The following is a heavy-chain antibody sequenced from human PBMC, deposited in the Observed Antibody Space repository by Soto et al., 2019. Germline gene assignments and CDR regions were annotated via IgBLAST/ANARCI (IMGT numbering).Heavy chain of an antibody. J-gene: IGHJ4*02. Sequence: QVLLVQSGAEVKKPGASVKISCETSGYTFTDYAVDWVRQAPGQRLEWMGWINAATGNTRYSQKFQGRVTITRDTSANTAYMDLSSLGSEDTAVYYCARGPGSHYAPFDNWGQGTLVTVSS. CDR1: GYTFTDYA. V-gene: IGHV1-3*01. CDR3: ARGPGSHYAPFDN. D-gene: IGHD3-10*01. CDR2: INAATGNT.